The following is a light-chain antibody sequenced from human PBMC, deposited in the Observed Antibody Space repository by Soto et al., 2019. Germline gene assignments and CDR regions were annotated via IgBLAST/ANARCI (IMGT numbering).Light chain of an antibody. Sequence: QSVLTQPPSASGTPGPRVTISCSGSSSNIGSNYVYWYQQLPGTAPKLLIYRNNQRPSGVPDRFSGYKSGTSASLAISGLRSEDEADYYCAAWEDSLSGVVFGGGTKLTVL. CDR1: SSNIGSNY. CDR2: RNN. V-gene: IGLV1-47*01. CDR3: AAWEDSLSGVV. J-gene: IGLJ2*01.